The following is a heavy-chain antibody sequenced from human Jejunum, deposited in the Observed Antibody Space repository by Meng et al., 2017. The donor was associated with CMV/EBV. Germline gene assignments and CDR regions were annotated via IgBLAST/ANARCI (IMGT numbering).Heavy chain of an antibody. CDR3: AKNRDGIDS. J-gene: IGHJ4*02. CDR2: IHYAWDSQ. CDR1: GFTFSRSG. Sequence: QVELVGSGGGLALPGCSLRLACVTSGFTFSRSGMHWVRQAPGKPLEWVSFIHYAWDSQYYAGSVKGRFTISRDESRNTVYLQMNSLTTEDTAVYYCAKNRDGIDSWGQGTLVTVSS. V-gene: IGHV3-30*02. D-gene: IGHD2/OR15-2a*01.